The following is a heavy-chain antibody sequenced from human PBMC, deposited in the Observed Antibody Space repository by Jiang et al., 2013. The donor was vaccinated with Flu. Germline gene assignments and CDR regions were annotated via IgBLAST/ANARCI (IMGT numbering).Heavy chain of an antibody. CDR2: IIPTLGIA. CDR3: ASSETAGGSFDY. CDR1: GGTFSSYT. Sequence: QSGSELKKPGSSVKVSCKASGGTFSSYTISWVRQAPGQGLEWMGRIIPTLGIANYAQKFQGRVTITADKSTSTAYMELSSLRSEDTAVYYCASSETAGGSFDYWGQGTLVTVSS. J-gene: IGHJ4*02. V-gene: IGHV1-69*02. D-gene: IGHD5-18*01.